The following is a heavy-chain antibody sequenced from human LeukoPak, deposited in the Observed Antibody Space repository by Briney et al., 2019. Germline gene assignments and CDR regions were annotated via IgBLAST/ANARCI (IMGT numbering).Heavy chain of an antibody. Sequence: GGSLRLSCAASGFTFSSYWMSWVRQAPGKGLEWVANIKQDGSEKYYVDSVKGRFTISRDNAKNSLYLQMNSPRAEDTAVYYCAKLGIVVVVAATTWFDPWGQGTLVTVSS. CDR1: GFTFSSYW. CDR3: AKLGIVVVVAATTWFDP. J-gene: IGHJ5*02. D-gene: IGHD2-15*01. V-gene: IGHV3-7*03. CDR2: IKQDGSEK.